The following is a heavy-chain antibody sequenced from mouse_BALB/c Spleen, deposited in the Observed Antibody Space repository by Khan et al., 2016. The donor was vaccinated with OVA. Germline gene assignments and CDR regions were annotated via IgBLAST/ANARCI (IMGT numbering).Heavy chain of an antibody. J-gene: IGHJ3*01. CDR3: AGRGYEYGRGGLFAY. D-gene: IGHD2-4*01. CDR1: GFSLANYS. CDR2: IWSAGST. Sequence: QVQLKQSGPGLVQPSQSLSITCTVSGFSLANYSVHWVRQSPGKGLEWLGVIWSAGSTDYNAAFMSRLTINKDNSRSHVFFNMNSLQPNDTAIYSGAGRGYEYGRGGLFAYWGQGALVTVSA. V-gene: IGHV2-2*02.